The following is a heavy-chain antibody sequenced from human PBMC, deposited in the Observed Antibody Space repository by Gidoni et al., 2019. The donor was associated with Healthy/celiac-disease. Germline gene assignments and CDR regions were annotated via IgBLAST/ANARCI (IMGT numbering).Heavy chain of an antibody. Sequence: EVQLVESGGGLVQPGGSLRLSCAASGFTFSSYAMSWVRQAPGKGLEWVSAISGSGGSTYYADSVKGRFTISRDNSKNTLYLQMNSLRAEDTAVYYCARPIGYCSGGSCSNWFDPWGQGTLVTVSS. V-gene: IGHV3-23*04. CDR2: ISGSGGST. CDR1: GFTFSSYA. CDR3: ARPIGYCSGGSCSNWFDP. J-gene: IGHJ5*02. D-gene: IGHD2-15*01.